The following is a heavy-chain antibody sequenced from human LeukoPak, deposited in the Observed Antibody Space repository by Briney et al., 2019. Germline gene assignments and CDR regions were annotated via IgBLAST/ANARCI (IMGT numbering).Heavy chain of an antibody. CDR3: ATSFGSYSAFDI. D-gene: IGHD1-26*01. Sequence: ASVKVSCKASGYTFTCYYMHWVRQAPGRGLEWMGWINPNSGGTNYAQKFQGRVTMTRDTSISTAYMELSRLRSDDTAVYYCATSFGSYSAFDIWGQGTMVTASS. CDR1: GYTFTCYY. CDR2: INPNSGGT. J-gene: IGHJ3*02. V-gene: IGHV1-2*02.